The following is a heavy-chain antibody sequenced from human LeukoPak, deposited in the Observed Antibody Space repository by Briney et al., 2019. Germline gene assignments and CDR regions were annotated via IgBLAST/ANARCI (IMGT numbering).Heavy chain of an antibody. D-gene: IGHD5-18*01. CDR3: ARVDTAMVDYYYYYMDV. V-gene: IGHV1-18*01. CDR1: GYTFTSYG. Sequence: GASVKVSCKASGYTFTSYGISWVRQAPGQGLEWMGWISAYNGNTNYAQKLQGRVTITADKSTSTAYMELSSLRSEDTAVYYCARVDTAMVDYYYYYMDVWGKGTTVTVSS. J-gene: IGHJ6*03. CDR2: ISAYNGNT.